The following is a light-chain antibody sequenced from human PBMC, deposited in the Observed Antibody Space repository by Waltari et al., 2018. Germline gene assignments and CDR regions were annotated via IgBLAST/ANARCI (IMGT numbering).Light chain of an antibody. J-gene: IGLJ3*02. V-gene: IGLV2-23*02. CDR3: CSYAGNYIWV. CDR1: SRDIGRYDI. Sequence: QSALTQPASVSGSPGQSVTISCTGASRDIGRYDIVSWYQQHPGNAPKLIICDVSQRPSGVSDRFSGSKSGDTASLTISGLQFEDEADYYCCSYAGNYIWVFGGGTRLTVL. CDR2: DVS.